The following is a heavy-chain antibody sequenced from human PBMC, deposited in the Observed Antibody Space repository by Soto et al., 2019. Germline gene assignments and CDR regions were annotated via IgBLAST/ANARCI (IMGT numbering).Heavy chain of an antibody. Sequence: EMQLVESGGGLVQPGGSLRLSCAASGFTFSSYWMSWVRQAPGKGLEWVANIKQDGSEKYYVDSVKGRFTISRDNAKNSLYLQMNSLRAEDTAVYYCARDLTMIVVVNYYYYGMDVWGQGTTVTVSS. V-gene: IGHV3-7*01. D-gene: IGHD3-22*01. CDR1: GFTFSSYW. CDR2: IKQDGSEK. J-gene: IGHJ6*02. CDR3: ARDLTMIVVVNYYYYGMDV.